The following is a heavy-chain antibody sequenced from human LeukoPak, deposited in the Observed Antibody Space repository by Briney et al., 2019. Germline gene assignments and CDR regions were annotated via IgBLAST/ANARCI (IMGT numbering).Heavy chain of an antibody. CDR2: ISYDGSNK. J-gene: IGHJ4*02. CDR1: GSTFSSYG. CDR3: AKGVLFGVVGTDYFDY. D-gene: IGHD3-3*01. V-gene: IGHV3-30*18. Sequence: PGGSLRLSCAASGSTFSSYGMHWVRQAPGKGLEWVAVISYDGSNKYYADSVKGRFTISRDNSKDTLYLQMNSLRAEDTAVYYCAKGVLFGVVGTDYFDYWGQGTLVTVSS.